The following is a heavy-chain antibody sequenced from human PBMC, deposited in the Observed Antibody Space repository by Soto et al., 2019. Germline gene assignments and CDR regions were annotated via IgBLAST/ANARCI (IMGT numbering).Heavy chain of an antibody. Sequence: SETLSLTCAVYGGSFSDYYWTWIRQPPGKGLEWIGEINHSGSTTYNPSLKSRVTISVDTSKNHFSLKLSSVTAADTAVYYCARGTYTGVVIRVKGGMDVWGQGTTVTVSS. J-gene: IGHJ6*02. CDR2: INHSGST. D-gene: IGHD3-3*01. V-gene: IGHV4-34*01. CDR3: ARGTYTGVVIRVKGGMDV. CDR1: GGSFSDYY.